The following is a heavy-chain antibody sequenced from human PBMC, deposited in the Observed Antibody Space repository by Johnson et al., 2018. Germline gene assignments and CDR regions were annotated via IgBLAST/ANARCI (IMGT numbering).Heavy chain of an antibody. J-gene: IGHJ3*02. CDR2: ISGSGGST. D-gene: IGHD3-22*01. Sequence: VQLQESGGGLAQPGGSLRLSCAISGFNFSNYVMSWVRQAPGKGLEWVSAISGSGGSTYYAASVKGRFTISRDNSKNTLYLQMNSLRAEDTAVYYCARSKLDSSGYYFNDAFDIWGQGTMVTVSS. CDR1: GFNFSNYV. V-gene: IGHV3-23*01. CDR3: ARSKLDSSGYYFNDAFDI.